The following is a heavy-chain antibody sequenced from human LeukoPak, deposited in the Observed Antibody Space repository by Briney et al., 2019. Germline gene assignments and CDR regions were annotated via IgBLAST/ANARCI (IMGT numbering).Heavy chain of an antibody. CDR2: IYPDDSDT. CDR1: GYKFPTYW. V-gene: IGHV5-51*01. D-gene: IGHD2-2*01. Sequence: GESLKISCKGSGYKFPTYWIGWVLQMPGKGLEWMGIIYPDDSDTRYSPSFQGLVTISADKSISTAYLQWSSLKASDTAMYYCARHEGYCISSSCSDTFDIWGQGTMVTVSS. J-gene: IGHJ3*02. CDR3: ARHEGYCISSSCSDTFDI.